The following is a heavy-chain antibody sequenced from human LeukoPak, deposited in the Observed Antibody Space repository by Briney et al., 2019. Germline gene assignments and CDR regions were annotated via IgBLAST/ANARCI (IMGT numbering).Heavy chain of an antibody. CDR1: GGSISSSSYY. CDR3: AREHSSGWGDHNWFDP. CDR2: IYYSGST. J-gene: IGHJ5*02. D-gene: IGHD6-19*01. Sequence: SETLSLTCTVSGGSISSSSYYWGWIRQPPGKGLEWIGSIYYSGSTYYNPSLKSRVTISVDTSKNQFSLKLSSVTAADTAVYYCAREHSSGWGDHNWFDPWGQGTLVTVSS. V-gene: IGHV4-39*07.